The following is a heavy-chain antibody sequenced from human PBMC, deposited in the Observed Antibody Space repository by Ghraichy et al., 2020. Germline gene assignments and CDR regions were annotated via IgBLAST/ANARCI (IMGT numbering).Heavy chain of an antibody. D-gene: IGHD2-2*01. J-gene: IGHJ4*02. V-gene: IGHV3-23*01. CDR1: GFTFSSYA. CDR2: ISGSGGST. Sequence: GGSLRLSCAASGFTFSSYAMSWVRQAPGKGLEWVSAISGSGGSTYYADSVKGRFTISRDNSKNTLYLQMNSLRAEDTAVYYCAKDMSVVVPAAMGSGYDYWGQGTLVTVSS. CDR3: AKDMSVVVPAAMGSGYDY.